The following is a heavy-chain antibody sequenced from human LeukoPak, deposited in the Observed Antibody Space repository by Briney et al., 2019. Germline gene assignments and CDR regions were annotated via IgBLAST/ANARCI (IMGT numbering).Heavy chain of an antibody. Sequence: SETLSLTCTVSAGSINRFYWNWIRQSPGKGLEWIGYIYHTGSTSYSPSLKSRVTISADTSQNQFSLKLSSVTAADTAVYYCARGENRMVRGVIMYYFDYWGQGTLVTVSS. CDR3: ARGENRMVRGVIMYYFDY. J-gene: IGHJ4*02. CDR2: IYHTGST. CDR1: AGSINRFY. V-gene: IGHV4-59*01. D-gene: IGHD3-10*01.